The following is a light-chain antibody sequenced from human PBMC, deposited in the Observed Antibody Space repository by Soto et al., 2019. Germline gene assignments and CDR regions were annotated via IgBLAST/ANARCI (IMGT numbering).Light chain of an antibody. J-gene: IGKJ5*01. V-gene: IGKV4-1*01. CDR2: GAS. CDR1: QSVLYNSNNKNH. Sequence: DFVMTQAPDSLAVSLGERATINCKSSQSVLYNSNNKNHLGWFQQKPGHPPKLLIYGASFRPSGVPDRFSGSGSGTDFTLTISSLQAEDVAVYYCQQRAGSSTFGQGTRLEIK. CDR3: QQRAGSST.